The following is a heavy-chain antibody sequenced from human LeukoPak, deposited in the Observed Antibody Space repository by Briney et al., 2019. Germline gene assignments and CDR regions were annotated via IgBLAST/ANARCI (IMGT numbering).Heavy chain of an antibody. CDR3: ARGGSIAAAAAEY. J-gene: IGHJ4*02. D-gene: IGHD6-13*01. CDR1: GYTFIGYY. Sequence: GASVKVSCKASGYTFIGYYMHWVRQAPGQGLEWMGWINPKNGGANYAPSFQGRVTMTRDRSISTVYMELTRLTSDDTAVYYCARGGSIAAAAAEYWGQGTLVTVSS. V-gene: IGHV1-2*07. CDR2: INPKNGGA.